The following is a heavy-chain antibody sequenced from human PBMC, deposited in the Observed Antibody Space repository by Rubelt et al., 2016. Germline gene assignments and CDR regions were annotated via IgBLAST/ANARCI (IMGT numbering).Heavy chain of an antibody. CDR1: GGSFSGYY. D-gene: IGHD6-19*01. CDR2: INHSGST. J-gene: IGHJ4*02. V-gene: IGHV4-34*01. Sequence: QVQLQQWGAGLLKPSETLSLTCGVYGGSFSGYYWSWIRQPPGKGLEWIGEINHSGSTNYNPSLRGRATITLGTSGKKVSLRLSSVTAADTAVYYCARVGGSGCLGYWGQGTLVTVSS. CDR3: ARVGGSGCLGY.